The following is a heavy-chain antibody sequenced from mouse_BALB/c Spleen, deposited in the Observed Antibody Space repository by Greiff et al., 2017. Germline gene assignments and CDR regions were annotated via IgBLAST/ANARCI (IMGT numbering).Heavy chain of an antibody. D-gene: IGHD2-10*02. CDR1: GYTFTEYI. Sequence: VQLQESGAGLVKPGASVKLSCKASGYTFTEYIIHWVKQRSGQGLEWIGWFYPGSGSIKYNEKFKDKATLTADKSSSTVYMELSRLTSEDSAVYFCARHEEGYGNYYAMDYWGQGTSVTVSS. CDR3: ARHEEGYGNYYAMDY. CDR2: FYPGSGSI. J-gene: IGHJ4*01. V-gene: IGHV1-62-2*01.